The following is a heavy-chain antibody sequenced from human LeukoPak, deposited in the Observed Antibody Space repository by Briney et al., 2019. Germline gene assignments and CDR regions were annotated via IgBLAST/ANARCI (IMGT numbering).Heavy chain of an antibody. V-gene: IGHV1-18*01. Sequence: ASVKVSCKASGYTFTSCGISWVRQAPGQGLEWMGWSSAYNGSTNYAQKLQGRVTMTTDTSTSTAYMELRSLRSDDTAVYYCARDLGYCSGGSCYSGGPSFYWGQGTLVTVSS. J-gene: IGHJ4*02. CDR3: ARDLGYCSGGSCYSGGPSFY. CDR2: SSAYNGST. CDR1: GYTFTSCG. D-gene: IGHD2-15*01.